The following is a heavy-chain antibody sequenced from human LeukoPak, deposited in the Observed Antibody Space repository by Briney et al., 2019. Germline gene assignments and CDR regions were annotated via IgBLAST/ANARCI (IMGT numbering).Heavy chain of an antibody. V-gene: IGHV3-23*01. J-gene: IGHJ4*02. CDR3: AKDGYGADQGFDY. CDR1: GFIFSSYA. CDR2: ISGSGGST. D-gene: IGHD4-17*01. Sequence: GGSLRLSCAASGFIFSSYAMNWVRQAPGKGLEWVSAISGSGGSTYYADSVKGRFTISRDNSKNTLFLQMNSLRAEDTAVYYCAKDGYGADQGFDYWGQGTLVTVSS.